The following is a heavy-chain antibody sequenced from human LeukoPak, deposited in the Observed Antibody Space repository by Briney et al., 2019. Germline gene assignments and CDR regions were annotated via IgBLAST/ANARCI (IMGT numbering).Heavy chain of an antibody. CDR2: VFASGSS. Sequence: SSETLSLTRTVSDGSISSSYWSWIRQPAGKGLEWIGRVFASGSSAYNPSLRSRVTMSLDTSKNQVSLKLSSVTAADTAVYYCARGIGYTSSVGRGYYFYYMDVWGKGTTVTVSS. CDR3: ARGIGYTSSVGRGYYFYYMDV. V-gene: IGHV4-4*07. CDR1: DGSISSSY. J-gene: IGHJ6*03. D-gene: IGHD3-10*01.